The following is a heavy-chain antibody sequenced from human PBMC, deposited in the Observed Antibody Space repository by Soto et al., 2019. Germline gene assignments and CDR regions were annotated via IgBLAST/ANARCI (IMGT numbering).Heavy chain of an antibody. Sequence: QITLKESGPTLVKPTQTLTLTCTFSGFSLSTSGVGVGWIRQPPGKALEWLALIYWDDDKRYSPSLKSRLTITKDTSKNQVVLTMTNMDPVDTATYYCAHISFVVRGVIIGLTVDYWGQGTLVTVSS. CDR1: GFSLSTSGVG. D-gene: IGHD3-10*01. J-gene: IGHJ4*02. V-gene: IGHV2-5*02. CDR2: IYWDDDK. CDR3: AHISFVVRGVIIGLTVDY.